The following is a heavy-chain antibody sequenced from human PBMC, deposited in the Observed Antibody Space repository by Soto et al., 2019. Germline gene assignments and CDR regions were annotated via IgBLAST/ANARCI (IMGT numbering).Heavy chain of an antibody. D-gene: IGHD1-1*01. Sequence: GGSLRLSCAASGFTFSSYGMHWVRQAPGKGLEWVAVIWYDGSNKYYADSVKGRFTISRDNSKNTLYLQMNSLRAEDTAVYYCASVQVYYYGMDVWGQGTTVTVSS. J-gene: IGHJ6*02. V-gene: IGHV3-33*01. CDR3: ASVQVYYYGMDV. CDR1: GFTFSSYG. CDR2: IWYDGSNK.